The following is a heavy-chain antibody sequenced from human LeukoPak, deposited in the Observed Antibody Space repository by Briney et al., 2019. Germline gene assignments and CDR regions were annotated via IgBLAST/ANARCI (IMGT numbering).Heavy chain of an antibody. J-gene: IGHJ4*02. V-gene: IGHV4-59*01. D-gene: IGHD4-23*01. Sequence: PSETLSLTCSVSGASISSYYWSWIRQPPGKELEWIGYIFYSGTTKYNPSLKSRVTISVDTSKNQFSLKLSSVTAADTAVYYCARDHYGGKIDYWGQGTLVTVSS. CDR2: IFYSGTT. CDR1: GASISSYY. CDR3: ARDHYGGKIDY.